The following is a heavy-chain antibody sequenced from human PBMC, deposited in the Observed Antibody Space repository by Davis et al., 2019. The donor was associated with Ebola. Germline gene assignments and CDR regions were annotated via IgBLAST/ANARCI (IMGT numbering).Heavy chain of an antibody. J-gene: IGHJ4*02. V-gene: IGHV3-33*03. CDR2: IWYDGSNE. D-gene: IGHD7-27*01. CDR1: GFTFSSFG. Sequence: GESLKISCAASGFTFSSFGMHWVRQAPGKGLVWLALIWYDGSNEYYADSVKGRFTISRDNAKKALYLEMNSLRAEDTAVYYCATDNWGPALWGQGTLLTVSS. CDR3: ATDNWGPAL.